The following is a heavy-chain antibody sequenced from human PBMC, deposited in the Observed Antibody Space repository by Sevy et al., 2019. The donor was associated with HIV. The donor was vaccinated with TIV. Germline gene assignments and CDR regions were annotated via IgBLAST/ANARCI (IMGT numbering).Heavy chain of an antibody. CDR1: GFTFNNYA. CDR3: ARDITMVQGVIIRPSNYGMDV. V-gene: IGHV3-23*01. CDR2: ITAGGVIT. D-gene: IGHD3-10*01. Sequence: GGSLRLSCAASGFTFNNYAMSWVRQDPGKGLEWISVITAGGVITYSVDSVRGRFTISRDNSKNMVYLQMNSLRAEDTAVYYCARDITMVQGVIIRPSNYGMDVWGQGTTVTVSS. J-gene: IGHJ6*02.